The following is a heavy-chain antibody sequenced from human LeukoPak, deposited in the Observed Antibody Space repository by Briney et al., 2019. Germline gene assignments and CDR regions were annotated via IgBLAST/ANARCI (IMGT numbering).Heavy chain of an antibody. CDR3: ARVKFQEKYFDY. V-gene: IGHV3-21*01. CDR2: ISSSSSYV. CDR1: GFTFSSYS. J-gene: IGHJ4*02. Sequence: GGSLRLSCAASGFTFSSYSMNWVRQAPGKGLEWVSSISSSSSYVYYADSVKGRFTISRDNAKNSLYLQVNSLRAEDTAVYYCARVKFQEKYFDYWGQGTLVTVSS.